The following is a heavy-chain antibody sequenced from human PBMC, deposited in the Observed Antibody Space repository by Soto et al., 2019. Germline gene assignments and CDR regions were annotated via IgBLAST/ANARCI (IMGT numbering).Heavy chain of an antibody. V-gene: IGHV1-46*01. J-gene: IGHJ4*02. CDR2: INPGSGST. Sequence: QVQLVQSGAEVKKPGASVKVSCKASGYTFTSYHMHWVRQAPGQGLEWLGLINPGSGSTTYAQNFXGXVXMXXDTSTNTVYMELSSLRSEDTAVYYCARDCQLWLPWRYYFDYWGQGTLVTVSS. D-gene: IGHD5-18*01. CDR3: ARDCQLWLPWRYYFDY. CDR1: GYTFTSYH.